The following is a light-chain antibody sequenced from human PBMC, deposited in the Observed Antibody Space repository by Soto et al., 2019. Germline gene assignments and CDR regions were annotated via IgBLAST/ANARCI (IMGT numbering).Light chain of an antibody. J-gene: IGKJ5*01. Sequence: DIVLTQSPGTLSLSPGERATLSCRASQRVSSSYLAWYQQKPGLAPRLLIYGASSRATGVPDRFSGSGSGTDFTLTISRLEPEDFAVYYCQQYGSSPLVTFGQGTRLEIK. CDR1: QRVSSSY. CDR2: GAS. V-gene: IGKV3-20*01. CDR3: QQYGSSPLVT.